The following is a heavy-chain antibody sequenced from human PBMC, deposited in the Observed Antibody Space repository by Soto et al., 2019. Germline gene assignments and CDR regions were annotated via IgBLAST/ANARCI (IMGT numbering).Heavy chain of an antibody. J-gene: IGHJ4*02. CDR1: GFSFSSFA. D-gene: IGHD5-18*01. CDR3: ARENSVQAWLHHFDH. Sequence: LRLSCEASGFSFSSFAMNWICQAPGRGLEWASYISDDGASIYYADSLKGRFTISRDNAKNSLSLQMNNLRAEDTAVYYCARENSVQAWLHHFDHWGLGTLVTVSS. CDR2: ISDDGASI. V-gene: IGHV3-48*03.